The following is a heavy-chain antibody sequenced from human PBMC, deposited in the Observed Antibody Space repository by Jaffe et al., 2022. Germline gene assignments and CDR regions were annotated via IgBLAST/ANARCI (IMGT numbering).Heavy chain of an antibody. D-gene: IGHD3-16*01. CDR1: GGSISSGNYY. CDR3: AAHVSGSSWDAFDI. Sequence: QVQLQESGPGLVKPSQTLSLTCTVSGGSISSGNYYWTWIRQPAGKGLEWIGRIYTSGSTNYNPSLKSRVTISVDTSKNQFSLRLTSVTAADTAVYYCAAHVSGSSWDAFDIWGQGTMVTVSS. J-gene: IGHJ3*02. V-gene: IGHV4-61*02. CDR2: IYTSGST.